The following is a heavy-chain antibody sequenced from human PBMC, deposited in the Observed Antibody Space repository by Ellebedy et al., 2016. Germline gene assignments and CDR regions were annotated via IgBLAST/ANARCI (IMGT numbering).Heavy chain of an antibody. J-gene: IGHJ6*03. D-gene: IGHD6-6*01. V-gene: IGHV4-34*01. CDR2: INHSGST. CDR1: GGSFSGYY. CDR3: ARGSSSSSLTYYYYYLDV. Sequence: SETLSLXXAVYGGSFSGYYWSWIRQPAGKGLEWIGEINHSGSTNYNPSLKSRVTMSVDTSKNQFSLKLSSVTAADTAVYYCARGSSSSSLTYYYYYLDVWGKGTTVTVSS.